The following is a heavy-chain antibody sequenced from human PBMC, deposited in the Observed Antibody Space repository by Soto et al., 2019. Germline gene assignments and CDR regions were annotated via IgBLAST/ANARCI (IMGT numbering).Heavy chain of an antibody. J-gene: IGHJ4*02. CDR2: INTVGSDT. CDR3: VRDRGYSGYDN. D-gene: IGHD5-12*01. CDR1: GFMFRDYW. Sequence: GGSLRLSCAASGFMFRDYWMHWVRQVPGKGLVWVSRINTVGSDTTYADSVKGRFTISRDNAKNTLHLQMNGLRAEDTAVYYCVRDRGYSGYDNWGQGTLVTVSS. V-gene: IGHV3-74*01.